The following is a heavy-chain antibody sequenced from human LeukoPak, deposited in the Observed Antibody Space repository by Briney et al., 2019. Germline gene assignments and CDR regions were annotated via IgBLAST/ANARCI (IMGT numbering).Heavy chain of an antibody. D-gene: IGHD2-21*01. Sequence: GGSLRLSCAASGFTFDDHVMVWARQAPGKGLEWVSGINWNGATTGYADSVKGRFTISRDNVRNSLYLQMDSLRAEDTALYFCARGEKLGTSTDCFDFWGPGTRFTVSS. J-gene: IGHJ3*01. CDR1: GFTFDDHV. V-gene: IGHV3-20*04. CDR3: ARGEKLGTSTDCFDF. CDR2: INWNGATT.